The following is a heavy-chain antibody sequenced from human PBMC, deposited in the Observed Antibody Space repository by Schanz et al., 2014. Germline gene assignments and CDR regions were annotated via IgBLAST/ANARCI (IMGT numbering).Heavy chain of an antibody. D-gene: IGHD1-26*01. Sequence: VQLVDSGGGLVQPGGSLRLSCAASGITLSGYGLHWVRQAPGKGLEWVGFISFDGRNTGYAHSVKGRFTISRDNSENTVYLEFHSLRSEDTALYYCAREAKWGQWYFDLWGRGSLVTVSS. J-gene: IGHJ2*01. CDR3: AREAKWGQWYFDL. CDR1: GITLSGYG. CDR2: ISFDGRNT. V-gene: IGHV3-30*03.